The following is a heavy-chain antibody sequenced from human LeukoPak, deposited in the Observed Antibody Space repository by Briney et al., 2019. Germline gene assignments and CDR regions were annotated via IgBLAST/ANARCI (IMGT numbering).Heavy chain of an antibody. CDR2: ISSSSSYI. CDR3: ARATPAAIRSDP. V-gene: IGHV3-21*01. CDR1: GFTFTDYW. J-gene: IGHJ5*02. D-gene: IGHD2-2*01. Sequence: PGGSLRLSCAVSGFTFTDYWMNWVRQAPGKGLEWVSSISSSSSYIYYADSVKGRFTISRDNAKNSLYLQMNSLRAEDTAVYYCARATPAAIRSDPWGQGTLVTVSS.